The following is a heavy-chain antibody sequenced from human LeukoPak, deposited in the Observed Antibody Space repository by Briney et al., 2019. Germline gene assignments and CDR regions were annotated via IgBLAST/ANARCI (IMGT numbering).Heavy chain of an antibody. Sequence: ASVKVSCKASGYTFTSYGISWVRQAPGQGLEWMGWISAYNGNTNYAQKLQGRVTMTTDTSTSTAYMELRSLRSDDTAVYYCARESEQWLVPGDDAFDIWGQGTMVTVSS. CDR2: ISAYNGNT. D-gene: IGHD6-19*01. CDR1: GYTFTSYG. V-gene: IGHV1-18*01. J-gene: IGHJ3*02. CDR3: ARESEQWLVPGDDAFDI.